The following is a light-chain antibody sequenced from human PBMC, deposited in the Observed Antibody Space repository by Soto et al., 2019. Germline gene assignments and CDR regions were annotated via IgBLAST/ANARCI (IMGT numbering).Light chain of an antibody. V-gene: IGKV3-20*01. Sequence: EVVLTQSPGTLSLSPGERATLSCRASQSVASSLLAWYQQKPGQAPRLLIYGASSRATGSPDRFSGSGSGTDFTLTISRLDPEDFAVYYCQQYGSSPITFGQGKRLEIK. CDR2: GAS. J-gene: IGKJ5*01. CDR1: QSVASSL. CDR3: QQYGSSPIT.